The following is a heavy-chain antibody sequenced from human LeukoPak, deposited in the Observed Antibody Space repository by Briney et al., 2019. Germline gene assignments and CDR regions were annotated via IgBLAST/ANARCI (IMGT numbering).Heavy chain of an antibody. J-gene: IGHJ4*02. CDR3: AREAHSSSYFDY. Sequence: SETLSLTCTVSGGSISSGSYYWSWIRQPAGKGLEWIGRIYTSGSTNYNPSLKSRVTISVDTSKNQFSLKLSSVTAADTAVYYCAREAHSSSYFDYWGQGTLVTVSS. CDR1: GGSISSGSYY. V-gene: IGHV4-61*02. CDR2: IYTSGST. D-gene: IGHD6-6*01.